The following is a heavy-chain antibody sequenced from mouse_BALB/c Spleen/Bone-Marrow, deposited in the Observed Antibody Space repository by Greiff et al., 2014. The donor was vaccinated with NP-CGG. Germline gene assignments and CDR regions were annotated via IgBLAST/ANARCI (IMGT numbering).Heavy chain of an antibody. CDR1: GYTFSSYW. Sequence: VQLQQSGAELMKPGASVKISCKATGYTFSSYWIEWVKQRPGHGLEWIGEILPGSGSTNYNEKFKGKATFTADTSSNTAYMQLSSLTSGDSAVYYCARDWDPFAYWGQGTLVTVSA. CDR2: ILPGSGST. CDR3: ARDWDPFAY. V-gene: IGHV1-9*01. J-gene: IGHJ3*01. D-gene: IGHD4-1*01.